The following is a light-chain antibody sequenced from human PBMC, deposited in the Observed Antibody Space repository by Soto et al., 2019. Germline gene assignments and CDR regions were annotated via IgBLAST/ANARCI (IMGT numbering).Light chain of an antibody. CDR3: QVWDSSTGV. CDR1: NIGSKN. V-gene: IGLV3-9*01. Sequence: SYELTQPLSVSVALGQTARITCGGNNIGSKNVHWYQQKPGQAPVLVIYRDSNRPSGIPERFSGSNSGNTATPTISRAQAGDEADYYCQVWDSSTGVFGGGTKLTVL. J-gene: IGLJ3*02. CDR2: RDS.